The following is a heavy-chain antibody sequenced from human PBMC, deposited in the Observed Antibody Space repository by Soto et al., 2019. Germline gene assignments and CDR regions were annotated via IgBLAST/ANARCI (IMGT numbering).Heavy chain of an antibody. V-gene: IGHV3-23*01. J-gene: IGHJ5*02. CDR3: AKDADVLRNFDWSYYFDA. Sequence: EVQLLESGGGLVKPGGSLRLSCVGSGFTFRSYTMSWVRQAPGKGLEWVSGISDSGTSASYADSVKGRFTISRDNSKNTLYLDLKGLRVEDTAMYYCAKDADVLRNFDWSYYFDAWGQGAPVTVSS. D-gene: IGHD3-9*01. CDR1: GFTFRSYT. CDR2: ISDSGTSA.